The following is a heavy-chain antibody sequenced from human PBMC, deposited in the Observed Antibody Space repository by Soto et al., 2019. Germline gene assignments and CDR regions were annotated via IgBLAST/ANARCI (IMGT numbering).Heavy chain of an antibody. CDR2: IYYAGTT. Sequence: PSDTLSLTCTVSGGSLGSYYWSWIRQPPGKGLEWIGYIYYAGTTTYNPSIKSRVTISVDSSKNQFSLNLTSVSAADTAVYYCARDIMGTNYYYYGMDVWRQGTTVTVSS. V-gene: IGHV4-4*08. CDR1: GGSLGSYY. CDR3: ARDIMGTNYYYYGMDV. J-gene: IGHJ6*02. D-gene: IGHD2-8*01.